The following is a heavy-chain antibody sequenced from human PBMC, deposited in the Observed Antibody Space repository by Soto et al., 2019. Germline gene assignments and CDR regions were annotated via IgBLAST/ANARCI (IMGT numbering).Heavy chain of an antibody. CDR3: ASCRDGYNYYFDY. Sequence: PSXTRSLTCTVSGGSIGSYYWSWIRQPPGKGLEWIGYIXYSGSXNYNTYIKSRXXISIDKSXXQFYMKLSSVTAAETAVYYCASCRDGYNYYFDYWGQGTLVTVSS. CDR2: IXYSGSX. J-gene: IGHJ4*02. D-gene: IGHD5-12*01. CDR1: GGSIGSYY. V-gene: IGHV4-59*01.